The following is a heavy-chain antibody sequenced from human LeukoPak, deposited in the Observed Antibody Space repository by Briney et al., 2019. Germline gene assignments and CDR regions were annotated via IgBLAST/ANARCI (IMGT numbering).Heavy chain of an antibody. CDR1: GLTFSSHW. CDR2: ITNDGSST. D-gene: IGHD6-19*01. J-gene: IGHJ4*02. CDR3: ARDGTPFIAVAGRFGY. Sequence: GGSLRLSCAASGLTFSSHWMHWVRQAPGKGLVWVSRITNDGSSTTYADSVKGRFTISRDNAKNSLYLQMNSLRAEDTAVYYCARDGTPFIAVAGRFGYWGQGTLVTVSS. V-gene: IGHV3-74*01.